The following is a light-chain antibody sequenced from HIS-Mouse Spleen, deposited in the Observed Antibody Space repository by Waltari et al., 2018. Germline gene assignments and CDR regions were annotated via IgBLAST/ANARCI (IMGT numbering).Light chain of an antibody. CDR3: QAWDSSTGV. CDR1: KLGDKY. Sequence: SYELTQPPSVSVSPGQTASITCSGDKLGDKYACWYQQKPGPIPVRVYYQDTKRPSGIPGRFSGSNSGNTAPLTISGTQAMDEADYYCQAWDSSTGVFGGGTKLTVL. J-gene: IGLJ2*01. CDR2: QDT. V-gene: IGLV3-1*01.